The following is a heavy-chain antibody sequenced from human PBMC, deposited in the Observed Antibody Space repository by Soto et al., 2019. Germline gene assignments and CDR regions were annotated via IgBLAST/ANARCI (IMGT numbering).Heavy chain of an antibody. CDR3: TRGQGNH. Sequence: QVQLVQSGAEVKKPGASVRVSCKASGYTFTSYDIYWVRQATGQGLEWMGWMNPVSGNAVYTQKLQDRVTMTRDTSINTAYMEMSGLRSEDTAVYYCTRGQGNHWGQGSLVTVSS. V-gene: IGHV1-8*01. CDR2: MNPVSGNA. CDR1: GYTFTSYD. J-gene: IGHJ4*02.